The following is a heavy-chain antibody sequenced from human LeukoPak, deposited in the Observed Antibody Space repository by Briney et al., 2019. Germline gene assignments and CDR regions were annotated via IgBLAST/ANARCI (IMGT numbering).Heavy chain of an antibody. CDR3: ASPADYYGSGSYTH. D-gene: IGHD3-10*01. CDR1: GGSFSGYY. V-gene: IGHV4-34*01. Sequence: SETLSLTCAVYGGSFSGYYWSWIRQPPGKGLEWIGEINHSGSTNYNPSLKSRVTISVDTSKNQFSLKLSSVTAADTAVYCCASPADYYGSGSYTHWGQGTLVTVSS. J-gene: IGHJ4*02. CDR2: INHSGST.